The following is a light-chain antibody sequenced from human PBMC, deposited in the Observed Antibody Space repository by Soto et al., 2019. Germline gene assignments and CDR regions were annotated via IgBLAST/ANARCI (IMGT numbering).Light chain of an antibody. Sequence: EIVLTQSPATLSLSPGERATLSCRASQSVSSYFAWYQQKPGQAPRLLIYDASNRATGIPARFSGSGSGTDFTLTISSLEPEDFAVYYCQQRSNGPLLTVGGGTKVEIK. V-gene: IGKV3-11*01. CDR1: QSVSSY. CDR2: DAS. CDR3: QQRSNGPLLT. J-gene: IGKJ4*02.